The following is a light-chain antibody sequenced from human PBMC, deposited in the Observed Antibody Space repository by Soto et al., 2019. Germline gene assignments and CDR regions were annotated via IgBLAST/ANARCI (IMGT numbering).Light chain of an antibody. Sequence: QAVVTQPASVSGSLGQSITISCTGTSSDVGSYNLVSWYQQHPGKAPKVMIYEGSERPSGVSNRFSGSKSGNTASLTVSGLQAEDEADHYCCSYARSNSWVFGGGTKVTVL. CDR1: SSDVGSYNL. V-gene: IGLV2-23*01. J-gene: IGLJ3*02. CDR2: EGS. CDR3: CSYARSNSWV.